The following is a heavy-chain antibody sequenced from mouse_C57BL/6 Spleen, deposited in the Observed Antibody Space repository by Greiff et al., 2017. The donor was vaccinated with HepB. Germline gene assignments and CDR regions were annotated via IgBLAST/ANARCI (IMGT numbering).Heavy chain of an antibody. V-gene: IGHV5-4*03. Sequence: DVMLVESGGGLVKPGGSLKLSCAASGFTFSSYAMSWVRQTPEKRLEWVATISDGGSYTYYPDNVKGRFTISRDNAKNNLYLQMSHLKSEDTAMYYCARDRVWGFAYWGQGTLVTVSA. J-gene: IGHJ3*01. CDR3: ARDRVWGFAY. CDR1: GFTFSSYA. D-gene: IGHD2-14*01. CDR2: ISDGGSYT.